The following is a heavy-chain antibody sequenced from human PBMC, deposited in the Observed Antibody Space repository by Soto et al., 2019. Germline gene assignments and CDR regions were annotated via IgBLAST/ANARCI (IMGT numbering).Heavy chain of an antibody. D-gene: IGHD4-17*01. CDR3: ARDSVTTVVKYYFDY. J-gene: IGHJ4*02. CDR1: GYTFTSYD. V-gene: IGHV1-46*03. CDR2: INPSGGST. Sequence: ASVKVSCKASGYTFTSYDINWVRQATGQGLEWMGIINPSGGSTSYAQKFQGRVTMTRDTSTSTDYMELSSLRSEDTAVYYCARDSVTTVVKYYFDYWGQGTLVTVSS.